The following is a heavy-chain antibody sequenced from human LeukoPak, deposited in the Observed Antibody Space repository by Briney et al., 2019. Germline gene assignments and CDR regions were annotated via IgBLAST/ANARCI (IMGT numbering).Heavy chain of an antibody. CDR1: GFTFSSYW. J-gene: IGHJ4*02. V-gene: IGHV3-23*01. CDR2: ISGRAIAGSGGSE. Sequence: GGSLRLSCAASGFTFSSYWMGWVRQAPGKGLEWVSTISGRAIAGSGGSEYYADSVKGRFTISRDNSKNMLYLQMNSLRAEDTAVYYCAKKSVADTPPLHWGQGTLVTVSS. D-gene: IGHD6-19*01. CDR3: AKKSVADTPPLH.